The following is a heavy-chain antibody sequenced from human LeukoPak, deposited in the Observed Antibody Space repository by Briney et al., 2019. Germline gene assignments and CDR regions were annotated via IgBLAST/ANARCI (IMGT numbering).Heavy chain of an antibody. D-gene: IGHD6-19*01. J-gene: IGHJ4*02. CDR3: AKEGNRGRSSGWYTY. V-gene: IGHV3-23*01. CDR2: ISGSGGST. CDR1: GFTFSSYA. Sequence: PGGSLRLSCAASGFTFSSYAMSWVRQAPGKGLEWVSAISGSGGSTYYADSVRGRFTISRDNSKNTLYLQMNSLRAEDTAVYYCAKEGNRGRSSGWYTYWGQGTLVTVSS.